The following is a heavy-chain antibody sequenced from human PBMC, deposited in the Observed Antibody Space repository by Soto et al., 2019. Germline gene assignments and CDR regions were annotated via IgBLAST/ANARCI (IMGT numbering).Heavy chain of an antibody. CDR3: ASRTALNMRYCSSTSCYVTPQYFQH. J-gene: IGHJ1*01. CDR2: INHSGST. Sequence: SETLSLTCAVYGGSFSGYYWSWIRQPPGKGLEWIGEINHSGSTNYNPSLKSRVTISVDTSKNQFSLKLSSVTAADTAVYYCASRTALNMRYCSSTSCYVTPQYFQHWGQGTLVTVSS. D-gene: IGHD2-2*01. CDR1: GGSFSGYY. V-gene: IGHV4-34*01.